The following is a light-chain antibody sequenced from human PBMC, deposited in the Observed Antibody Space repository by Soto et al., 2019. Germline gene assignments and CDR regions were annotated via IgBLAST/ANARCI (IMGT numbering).Light chain of an antibody. CDR3: LQTYTVPRT. CDR1: QSISTS. Sequence: DIQMTQSPASLSASVGDRVTITCRASQSISTSLCWFQQKPGRAPKLLISDASTLQSGVPSRFSGSGFGTDFTLTISSLHPEAFAAYYCLQTYTVPRTFGQGTNLDIK. CDR2: DAS. J-gene: IGKJ2*01. V-gene: IGKV1-39*01.